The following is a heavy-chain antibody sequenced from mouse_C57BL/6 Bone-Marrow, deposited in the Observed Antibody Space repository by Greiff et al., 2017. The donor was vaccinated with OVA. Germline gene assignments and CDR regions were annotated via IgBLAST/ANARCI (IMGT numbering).Heavy chain of an antibody. Sequence: VPPQQFGAELVRPGALAKSSFTASGFHLYDDFMHRVKQTPEQGLEWIGWIYPENGDTEYASKFQGKATRTADTSSNTVYLQISSLTAEDTATYYCTTDGNLDYWGQGTTLTVSS. CDR1: GFHLYDDF. D-gene: IGHD2-3*01. CDR3: TTDGNLDY. V-gene: IGHV14-4*01. CDR2: IYPENGDT. J-gene: IGHJ2*01.